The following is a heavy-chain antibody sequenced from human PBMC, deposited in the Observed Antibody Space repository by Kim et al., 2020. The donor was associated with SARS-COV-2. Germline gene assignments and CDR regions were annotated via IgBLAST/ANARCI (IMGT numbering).Heavy chain of an antibody. V-gene: IGHV4-34*01. CDR1: GGSFSGYY. D-gene: IGHD3-10*01. J-gene: IGHJ2*01. Sequence: SETLSLTCAVYGGSFSGYYWSWIRQPPGKGLEWIGEINHSGSTNYNPSLKSRVTISVDTSKNQFSLKLSSVTAADTAVYYCARGHEAYYYGSGRKRGWYFDLWGRGTLVTVSS. CDR3: ARGHEAYYYGSGRKRGWYFDL. CDR2: INHSGST.